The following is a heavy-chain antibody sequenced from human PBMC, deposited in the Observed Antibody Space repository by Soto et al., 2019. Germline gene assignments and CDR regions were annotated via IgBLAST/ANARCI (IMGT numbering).Heavy chain of an antibody. CDR2: SKTDGGTT. Sequence: EVQLVESGGGLVKPGGSLRLSCAASGFTFSNAWIKSKTDGGTTDFAAPVKGRFAISRDDSKNMVYLQMNSLKTEDTGIYYFTTDSYSTMRVVRFDYWGHGTLVTVSS. D-gene: IGHD3-22*01. V-gene: IGHV3-15*07. CDR1: GFTFSNAW. J-gene: IGHJ4*01. CDR3: TTDSYSTMRVVRFDY.